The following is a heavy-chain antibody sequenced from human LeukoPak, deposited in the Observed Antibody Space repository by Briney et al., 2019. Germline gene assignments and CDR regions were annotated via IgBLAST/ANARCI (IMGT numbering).Heavy chain of an antibody. Sequence: SETLSLTCTVSGGSISSNGYYWGWIRQPPGKGLEWIGSIYYSGSTYYNVSLKSRVTISVDTSKNQFSLTLSSVTAADTAVYYCARQRRYSFYYFDYWGQGTPVTVSS. J-gene: IGHJ4*02. V-gene: IGHV4-39*07. CDR2: IYYSGST. CDR1: GGSISSNGYY. D-gene: IGHD5-18*01. CDR3: ARQRRYSFYYFDY.